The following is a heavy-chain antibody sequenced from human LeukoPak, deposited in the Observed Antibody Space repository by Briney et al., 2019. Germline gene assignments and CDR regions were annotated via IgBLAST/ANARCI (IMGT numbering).Heavy chain of an antibody. CDR1: GYTFTGYY. J-gene: IGHJ3*02. Sequence: GASVKVSCKASGYTFTGYYMHWVRQAPGQGLEWMGWINPNSGGTSYAQKFQGRVTMTRDTSISTAYMELSRLRSDDTAVYYCARTFDGPADAFDIWGQGTMVTVSS. V-gene: IGHV1-2*02. D-gene: IGHD3/OR15-3a*01. CDR2: INPNSGGT. CDR3: ARTFDGPADAFDI.